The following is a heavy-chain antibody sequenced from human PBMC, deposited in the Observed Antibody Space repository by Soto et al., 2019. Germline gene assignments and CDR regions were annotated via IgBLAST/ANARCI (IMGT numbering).Heavy chain of an antibody. V-gene: IGHV3-7*01. CDR2: IKQDGSEK. CDR3: SSGSPGYCYAMDV. Sequence: EVQLVESWGGLVQPGGSLRLSCAASGFTFSRYWMSWVRQAPGKGLEWVANIKQDGSEKYYVDSVKGRFTISTDNAKNSLYLQMNSLRTEDTAVFYCSSGSPGYCYAMDVWGQGTTVTVSS. CDR1: GFTFSRYW. D-gene: IGHD2-15*01. J-gene: IGHJ6*02.